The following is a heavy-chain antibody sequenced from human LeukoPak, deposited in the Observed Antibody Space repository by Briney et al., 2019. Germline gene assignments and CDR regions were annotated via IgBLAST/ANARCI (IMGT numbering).Heavy chain of an antibody. J-gene: IGHJ4*02. Sequence: GGSLRLSCAVSGITLSNYGMSWVREAPGKGLEWVAGISDSGGRINYADSVKGRFTISRDNPKNTLYLQMNSLRAEDTAVYFCAKRGVVIRVILVGFHKEAYYFDSWGQGALVTVSS. CDR2: ISDSGGRI. D-gene: IGHD3-22*01. CDR3: AKRGVVIRVILVGFHKEAYYFDS. CDR1: GITLSNYG. V-gene: IGHV3-23*01.